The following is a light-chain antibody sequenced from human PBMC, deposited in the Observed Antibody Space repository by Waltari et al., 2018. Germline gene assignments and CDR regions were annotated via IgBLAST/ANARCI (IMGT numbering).Light chain of an antibody. CDR1: NSNIATNY. V-gene: IGLV1-47*01. CDR3: AAWDDSLSGWV. CDR2: RNN. J-gene: IGLJ3*02. Sequence: QSVLTQPPSASGTPGQTVTISCSGSNSNIATNYVCWYQQAPETAPNLRLHRNNQRPSGVPERFSGSKSGTSASLAISGLRSEDEVDYYCAAWDDSLSGWVFGGGTKLTVL.